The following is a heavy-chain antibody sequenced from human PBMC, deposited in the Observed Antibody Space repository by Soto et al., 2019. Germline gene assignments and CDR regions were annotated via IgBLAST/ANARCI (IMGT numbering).Heavy chain of an antibody. CDR2: IFPGDSDT. D-gene: IGHD3-22*01. Sequence: GESLKISCKGSGYNFANYWIGWVRQVPGKGLEWMGMIFPGDSDTKNSPSLQGQITMSVDKSNSSAYPQWRSLKASDTAMYYCAAGYSSGLDAFDHWGQGTLVTVSS. CDR1: GYNFANYW. V-gene: IGHV5-51*01. J-gene: IGHJ4*02. CDR3: AAGYSSGLDAFDH.